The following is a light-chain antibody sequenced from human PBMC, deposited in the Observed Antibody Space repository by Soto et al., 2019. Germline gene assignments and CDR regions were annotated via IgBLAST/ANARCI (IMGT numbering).Light chain of an antibody. CDR1: QSINIY. J-gene: IGKJ2*01. Sequence: IQMTQSPSSLSASVGDRVTVTCRASQSINIYLNWYQQKPGKAPTLLIYGASSLQSGVPSRFIGGGSRTDFNLTISSLQPEDFATYCCPQSYRSPYTFGQGTKLEIK. V-gene: IGKV1-39*01. CDR3: PQSYRSPYT. CDR2: GAS.